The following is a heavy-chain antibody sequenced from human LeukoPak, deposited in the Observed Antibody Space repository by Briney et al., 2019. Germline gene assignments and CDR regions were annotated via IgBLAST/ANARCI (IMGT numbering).Heavy chain of an antibody. V-gene: IGHV4-39*07. CDR1: GGSISSSSYY. CDR3: ARGAYPDAFDI. J-gene: IGHJ3*02. CDR2: IYYSGST. Sequence: PSETLSLTCTVSGGSISSSSYYWGWIRQPPGKGLEWIGSIYYSGSTYYNPSLKGRVTISVDTSKNQFSLKLSSVTAADTAVYYCARGAYPDAFDIWGQGTMVIVSS. D-gene: IGHD2-21*01.